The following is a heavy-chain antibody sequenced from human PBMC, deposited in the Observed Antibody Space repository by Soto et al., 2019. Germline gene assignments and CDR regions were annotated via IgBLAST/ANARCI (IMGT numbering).Heavy chain of an antibody. J-gene: IGHJ4*02. CDR1: GYTFTSYY. V-gene: IGHV1-46*01. D-gene: IGHD5-12*01. CDR2: INPSGGST. Sequence: ASVKVSCKASGYTFTSYYMHWVRQAPGQGLEWMGIINPSGGSTSYAQKFQGRVTMTTDTSASTVYMELSSLRSEDTAMYYCARMDAVKNSGWLHFDSWGQGTLVTVSS. CDR3: ARMDAVKNSGWLHFDS.